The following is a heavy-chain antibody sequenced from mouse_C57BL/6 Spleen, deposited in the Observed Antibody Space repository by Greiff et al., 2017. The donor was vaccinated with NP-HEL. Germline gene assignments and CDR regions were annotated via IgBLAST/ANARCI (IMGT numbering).Heavy chain of an antibody. CDR1: GFTFSDYG. Sequence: DVMLVESGGGLVKPGGSLKLSCAASGFTFSDYGMHWVRQAPEKGLEWVAYISSGSSTIYYADTVKGRFTISRDNAKNTLFLQMTSLRSEDTAMYYCAREYYSNYAMDYWGQGTSVTVSS. CDR2: ISSGSSTI. CDR3: AREYYSNYAMDY. V-gene: IGHV5-17*01. D-gene: IGHD1-1*01. J-gene: IGHJ4*01.